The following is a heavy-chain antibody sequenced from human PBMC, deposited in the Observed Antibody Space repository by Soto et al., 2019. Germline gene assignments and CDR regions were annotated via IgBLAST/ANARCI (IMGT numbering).Heavy chain of an antibody. V-gene: IGHV3-11*01. CDR1: GFIFSDLY. Sequence: GGSLRLSCAASGFIFSDLYMTWIRQAPGKGLEWLSYISGGGETIHYADSVKGRFTIFRDNAKNSLFLHMSNLRAADTAVYYCARVSATGWHVNGRDYFDHWGLGTLVTVSS. CDR3: ARVSATGWHVNGRDYFDH. CDR2: ISGGGETI. J-gene: IGHJ4*02. D-gene: IGHD6-19*01.